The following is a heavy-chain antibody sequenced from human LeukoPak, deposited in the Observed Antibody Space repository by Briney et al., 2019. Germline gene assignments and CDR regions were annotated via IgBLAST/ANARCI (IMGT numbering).Heavy chain of an antibody. Sequence: TGGSLRLSCAASGFTFSSYSMNWVRQAPGKGLEWVSYISSRSRTIYYADSVKGRFTISRDNAKNSLYLQMNSLRAEDTAVYYCARGRWSGHTVGYYFDYWGQGTLVTVSS. V-gene: IGHV3-48*01. J-gene: IGHJ4*02. CDR2: ISSRSRTI. D-gene: IGHD3-3*01. CDR1: GFTFSSYS. CDR3: ARGRWSGHTVGYYFDY.